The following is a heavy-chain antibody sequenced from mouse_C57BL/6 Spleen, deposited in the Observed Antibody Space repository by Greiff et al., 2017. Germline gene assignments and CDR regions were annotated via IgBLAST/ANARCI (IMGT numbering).Heavy chain of an antibody. CDR3: TGWDNGDY. V-gene: IGHV1-82*01. CDR1: GYAFSSSW. D-gene: IGHD1-3*01. CDR2: IYPGDGDT. Sequence: QVQLQQSGPELVKPGASVKISCKASGYAFSSSWMNWVKQRPGKGLEWIGRIYPGDGDTNYNGKFKGKATLTADKSSSTAYMQLSSLTSEDAAVYFCTGWDNGDYWGQGTTLTVSS. J-gene: IGHJ2*01.